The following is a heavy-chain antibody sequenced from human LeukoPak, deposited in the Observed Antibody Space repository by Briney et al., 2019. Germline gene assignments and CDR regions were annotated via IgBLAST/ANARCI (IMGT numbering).Heavy chain of an antibody. V-gene: IGHV4-39*01. D-gene: IGHD2-2*01. Sequence: PETLSLTCTVSGGSISSSSYYWGWIRQPPGKGLEWIGSIYCSGSTYYNPSLKSRVTISVDTSKNQFSLKLSSVTAADTAVYYCASRGGGYCSSTSCYAFDIWGQGTMVTVSS. CDR3: ASRGGGYCSSTSCYAFDI. CDR2: IYCSGST. CDR1: GGSISSSSYY. J-gene: IGHJ3*02.